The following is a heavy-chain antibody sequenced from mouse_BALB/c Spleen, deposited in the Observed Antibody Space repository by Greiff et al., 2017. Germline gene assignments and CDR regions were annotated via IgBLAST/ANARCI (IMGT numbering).Heavy chain of an antibody. Sequence: EVKLVESGGGLVQPGGSLKLSCAASGFTFSSYGMSWVRQTPDKRLELVATINSNGGSTYYPDSVKGRFTISRDNAKNTLYLQMSSLKSEDTAMYYCARGGVRHYAMDYWGQGTSVTVSS. CDR1: GFTFSSYG. V-gene: IGHV5-6-3*01. CDR2: INSNGGST. D-gene: IGHD2-14*01. J-gene: IGHJ4*01. CDR3: ARGGVRHYAMDY.